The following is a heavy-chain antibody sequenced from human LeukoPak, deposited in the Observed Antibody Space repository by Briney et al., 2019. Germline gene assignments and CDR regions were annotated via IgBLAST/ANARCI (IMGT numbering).Heavy chain of an antibody. Sequence: PGGSLRLSCATSGFTFSSYGVHWVRQAPGKGLEWVAVISYDGSNKYYADSVKGRFTISRDNSKNTLYLQMNSLRAEDTAVYYCYSSSWYAGFDYWGQGTLVTVSS. CDR3: YSSSWYAGFDY. J-gene: IGHJ4*02. CDR2: ISYDGSNK. V-gene: IGHV3-30*03. CDR1: GFTFSSYG. D-gene: IGHD6-13*01.